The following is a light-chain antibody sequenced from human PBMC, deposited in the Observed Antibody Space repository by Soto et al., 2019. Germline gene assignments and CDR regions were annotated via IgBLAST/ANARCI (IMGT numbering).Light chain of an antibody. J-gene: IGLJ2*01. V-gene: IGLV1-51*01. CDR1: SSNIGNNY. Sequence: QSVLTQPPSVSAAPGQKVTISCSGSSSNIGNNYVSWYQQLPGTAPKLLIYDNYKRPPGIRDRFSGSKSGTSATLGITGLQTGDEADYYCGTWASSLSVVLFGGGTQLTVL. CDR2: DNY. CDR3: GTWASSLSVVL.